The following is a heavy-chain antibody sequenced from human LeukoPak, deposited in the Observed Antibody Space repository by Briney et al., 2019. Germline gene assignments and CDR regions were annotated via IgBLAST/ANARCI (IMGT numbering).Heavy chain of an antibody. Sequence: KSSETLSLTPALYGGSFTGYYWSWIRQPPGKGLEWIGEIVHSGNTKYNPSLKSRVTISVDTSKNQFSLNLTSVTAADTAVYYCARFGSSTWYKGAFDIWGQGTMVTVAS. CDR3: ARFGSSTWYKGAFDI. CDR2: IVHSGNT. CDR1: GGSFTGYY. V-gene: IGHV4-34*12. J-gene: IGHJ3*02. D-gene: IGHD1-1*01.